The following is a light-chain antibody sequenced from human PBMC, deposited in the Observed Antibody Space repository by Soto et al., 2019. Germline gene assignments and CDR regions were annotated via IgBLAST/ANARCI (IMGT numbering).Light chain of an antibody. CDR3: AAWDDSLSGQV. CDR1: SSNIGINY. V-gene: IGLV1-47*02. CDR2: NNN. J-gene: IGLJ3*02. Sequence: QLVLTQPPSASATPGQMVTISCSGSSSNIGINYVYWYQQIPGTAPKLLIFNNNQRPSGVPDRFSGSKSGTSASLAISGLRSGDEADYHCAAWDDSLSGQVFGGGTKLTVL.